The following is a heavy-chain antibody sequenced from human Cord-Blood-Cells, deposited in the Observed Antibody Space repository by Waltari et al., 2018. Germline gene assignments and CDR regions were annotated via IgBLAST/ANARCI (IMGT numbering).Heavy chain of an antibody. CDR3: ASYGSGSYRSWFDP. CDR2: INHNGST. CDR1: GGSFSGYC. V-gene: IGHV4-34*01. J-gene: IGHJ5*02. Sequence: QVQLQQWGAGLLKPSETLSLTCAVYGGSFSGYCWSWIRQPPGQGLEWIGEINHNGSTNYNPSLKSRVTISVDTSKNQFSLKLSSVTAADTAVYYCASYGSGSYRSWFDPWGQGTLVTVSS. D-gene: IGHD3-10*01.